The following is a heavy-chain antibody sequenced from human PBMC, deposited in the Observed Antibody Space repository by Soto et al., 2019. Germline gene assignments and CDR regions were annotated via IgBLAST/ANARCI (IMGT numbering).Heavy chain of an antibody. V-gene: IGHV4-59*01. CDR1: GGSISSYY. Sequence: QVQLQESGPGLVKPSETLSLTRTVSGGSISSYYWSWIRQPPGKGLEWIGYIYYSGSTNYNPSLKSRVTISVDTSKNQFSLKLSSVTAADTAVYYCAREVYYYMDVWGKGTTVTVSS. CDR2: IYYSGST. J-gene: IGHJ6*03. CDR3: AREVYYYMDV.